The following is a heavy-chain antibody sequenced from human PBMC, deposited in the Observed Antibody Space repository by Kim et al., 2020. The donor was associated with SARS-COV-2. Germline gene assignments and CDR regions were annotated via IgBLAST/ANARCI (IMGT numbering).Heavy chain of an antibody. Sequence: SETLSLTCTVSGGSISSYYWSWIRQPPGKGLEWIGYIYYSGSTNYNPSIKSRVTISVDTSKNQFSLKLSSVTAADTAVYYCARHGYYYDSSGYQGAFDIWGQGTMVTVSS. V-gene: IGHV4-59*08. CDR2: IYYSGST. D-gene: IGHD3-22*01. CDR3: ARHGYYYDSSGYQGAFDI. J-gene: IGHJ3*02. CDR1: GGSISSYY.